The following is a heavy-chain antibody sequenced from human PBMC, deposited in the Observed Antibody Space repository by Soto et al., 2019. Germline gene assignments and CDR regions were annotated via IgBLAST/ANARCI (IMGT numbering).Heavy chain of an antibody. J-gene: IGHJ6*02. CDR3: ARGSSSSGGMDV. CDR2: IYYSGST. CDR1: GGSISSGGYY. D-gene: IGHD6-6*01. Sequence: SETLSLTCTVSGGSISSGGYYWSWIRQHPGKGLEWIGYIYYSGSTYHNPSLKSRVTISVDTSKNQFSLKLSSVTAADTAVYYCARGSSSSGGMDVWGQGTTVTVSS. V-gene: IGHV4-31*03.